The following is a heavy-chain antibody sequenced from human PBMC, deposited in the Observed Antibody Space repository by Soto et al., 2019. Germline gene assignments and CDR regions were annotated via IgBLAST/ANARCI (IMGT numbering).Heavy chain of an antibody. CDR2: VSAYNGER. Sequence: QVQLVQSGAEVKKPGASVKVSCKASGYTFTNYGINWVRQAPGQGLEWLGWVSAYNGERRYAQRVQARVIMTTDTSTTTAYMELGSLRSDDTAVYCCSRGTSIPASGDYWGQGTLVTVSS. V-gene: IGHV1-18*01. D-gene: IGHD6-6*01. CDR3: SRGTSIPASGDY. CDR1: GYTFTNYG. J-gene: IGHJ4*01.